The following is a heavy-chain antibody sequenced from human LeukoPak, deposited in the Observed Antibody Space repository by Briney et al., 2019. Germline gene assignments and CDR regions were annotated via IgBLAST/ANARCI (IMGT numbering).Heavy chain of an antibody. CDR1: GGSISTSSYY. D-gene: IGHD6-13*01. Sequence: SETLSLTCTVSGGSISTSSYYWGWIRQPPGKGLEWIGSLYYSGSTYYNPSLKSRVTISVDTSKNQFSLKLSSVTAADTAVYYCARHSSSRYLYFDNWGQGTLVTVSS. V-gene: IGHV4-39*01. CDR2: LYYSGST. J-gene: IGHJ4*02. CDR3: ARHSSSRYLYFDN.